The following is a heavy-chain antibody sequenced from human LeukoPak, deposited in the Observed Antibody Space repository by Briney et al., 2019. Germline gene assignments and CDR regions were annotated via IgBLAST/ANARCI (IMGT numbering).Heavy chain of an antibody. CDR3: ARDSSNWSSFGP. Sequence: ASVKVSCKASGYTFTAYPIHWVRQAPGQGLEWMGRINPNSGVTHYAQKFHGRVTMTKDTSTDTAYMELSSLRSDDTAIYWCARDSSNWSSFGPWGQGTPVTVSS. V-gene: IGHV1-2*06. D-gene: IGHD6-13*01. J-gene: IGHJ5*02. CDR2: INPNSGVT. CDR1: GYTFTAYP.